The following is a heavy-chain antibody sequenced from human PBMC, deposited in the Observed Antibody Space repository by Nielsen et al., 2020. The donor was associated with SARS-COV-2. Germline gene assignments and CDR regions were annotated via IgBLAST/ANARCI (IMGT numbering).Heavy chain of an antibody. Sequence: GGSLRLSCAASGFTFSSYGMHWVRQAPGKGLEWVAVISYDGSNKYYADSVKGRFTISRDNSKNTLYLQMNSLRAEDTAVYYCAGGMSMVRVPYGMDVWGQGTTVTVSS. J-gene: IGHJ6*02. CDR1: GFTFSSYG. V-gene: IGHV3-30*03. CDR2: ISYDGSNK. D-gene: IGHD3-10*01. CDR3: AGGMSMVRVPYGMDV.